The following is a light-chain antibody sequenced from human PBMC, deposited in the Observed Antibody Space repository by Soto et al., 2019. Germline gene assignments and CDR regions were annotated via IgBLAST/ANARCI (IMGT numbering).Light chain of an antibody. CDR1: QSLVHSDGNTY. J-gene: IGKJ1*01. CDR2: QIS. CDR3: VQFSCVPRT. Sequence: DIVLTQTPLSSPVTLGQPASISCRSSQSLVHSDGNTYLSRLQQRSGQPPRLLIYQISNRFSGVPDRFSGSGSGTAFTLTISSVEAEDVGIYSCVQFSCVPRTFGQGTKVEIK. V-gene: IGKV2-24*01.